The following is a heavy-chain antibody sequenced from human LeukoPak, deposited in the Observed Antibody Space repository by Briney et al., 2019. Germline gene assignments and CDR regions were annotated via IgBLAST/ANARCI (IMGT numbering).Heavy chain of an antibody. Sequence: PGGSLRLSCAVSGFTFSSYDMHWVRQAPGKGLEWVAVISYDGSNKYYADSVKGRFTISRDNSKNTLYLQMNSLRAEDTAVYYCAKGLSTMVRGVIIDWYFDLWGRGTLVTVSS. CDR3: AKGLSTMVRGVIIDWYFDL. CDR2: ISYDGSNK. V-gene: IGHV3-30*18. CDR1: GFTFSSYD. D-gene: IGHD3-10*01. J-gene: IGHJ2*01.